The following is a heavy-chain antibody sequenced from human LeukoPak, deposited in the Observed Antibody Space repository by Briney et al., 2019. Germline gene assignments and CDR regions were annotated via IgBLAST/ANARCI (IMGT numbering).Heavy chain of an antibody. V-gene: IGHV3-48*03. CDR2: ISNSGSSI. D-gene: IGHD6-13*01. J-gene: IGHJ4*02. CDR3: AKPADSSYYFDY. Sequence: GGSLRLSCAASGFTFSSSEMNWVRQAPGKGLEWVSYISNSGSSIYYADSVKDRFTISRDNSKNTLYLQMNSLRAEDTAVYYCAKPADSSYYFDYWGQGTLVTVSS. CDR1: GFTFSSSE.